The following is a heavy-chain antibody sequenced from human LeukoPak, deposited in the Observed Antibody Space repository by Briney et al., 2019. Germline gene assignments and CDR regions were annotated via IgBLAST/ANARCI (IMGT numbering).Heavy chain of an antibody. J-gene: IGHJ6*02. Sequence: SETLSLTCAVYGGSFSGYYWSWIRQPPGKGLEWIGEINHSGSTNYNPSLKSRDTISVDTSKNQFSLKLSSVTAADTAVYYCASPSFPYLGSSAHGPFYYYGMDVWGQGTTVTVSS. CDR1: GGSFSGYY. CDR2: INHSGST. V-gene: IGHV4-34*01. CDR3: ASPSFPYLGSSAHGPFYYYGMDV. D-gene: IGHD2-2*01.